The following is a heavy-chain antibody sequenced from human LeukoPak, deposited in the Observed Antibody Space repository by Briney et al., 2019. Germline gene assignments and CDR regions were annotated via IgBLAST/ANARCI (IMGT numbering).Heavy chain of an antibody. CDR1: GFTFDDYT. CDR2: ISWDGGST. V-gene: IGHV3-43*01. D-gene: IGHD4-17*01. Sequence: GGSLRLSCAASGFTFDDYTMHWVRQAPGKGLEWVSLISWDGGSTYYADSVKGRFTISRDNSKNSLYLQMNSLRTEDTALYYCAKDRYYGDSKGMRYYYYGMDVWGQGTTVTVSS. CDR3: AKDRYYGDSKGMRYYYYGMDV. J-gene: IGHJ6*02.